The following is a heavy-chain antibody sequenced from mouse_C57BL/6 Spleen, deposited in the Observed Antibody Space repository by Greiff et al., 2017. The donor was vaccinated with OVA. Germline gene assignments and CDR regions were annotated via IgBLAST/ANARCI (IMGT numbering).Heavy chain of an antibody. CDR1: GYTFTSYW. CDR2: IYPGSGGT. J-gene: IGHJ3*01. CDR3: ASRAPRTYGGFAD. D-gene: IGHD1-1*02. Sequence: QVQLQQPGAELVKPGASVKMSCKASGYTFTSYWITWVKQRPGQGLEWIGDIYPGSGGTNYNEKFKSKATLTVDTSSSTAYMQVSSVTSEDSAVYYGASRAPRTYGGFADWGQGTLVTVSA. V-gene: IGHV1-55*01.